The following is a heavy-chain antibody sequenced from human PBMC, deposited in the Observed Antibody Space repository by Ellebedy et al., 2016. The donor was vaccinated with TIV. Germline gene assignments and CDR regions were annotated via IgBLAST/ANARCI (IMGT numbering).Heavy chain of an antibody. J-gene: IGHJ4*02. CDR3: TTDFSN. CDR1: GFTFSNSW. Sequence: GESLKISXVGSGFTFSNSWMDWVRQDPGKGLEWVGRIRRIVDGGTIDYAAPVKDRFTISRDDSKNTLYLQMNSLKTEDTALYYCTTDFSNWGQGTLVTVSS. CDR2: IRRIVDGGTI. D-gene: IGHD3-3*01. V-gene: IGHV3-15*07.